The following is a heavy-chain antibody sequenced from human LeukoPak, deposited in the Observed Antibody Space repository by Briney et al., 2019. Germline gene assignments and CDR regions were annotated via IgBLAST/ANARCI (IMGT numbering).Heavy chain of an antibody. V-gene: IGHV3-23*01. CDR1: GFTFSSYS. Sequence: PGGSLRLSCAASGFTFSSYSMNWVRQAPGKGLEWVSAISGSGGSTYYADSVKGRFTISRDNSKNTLFLQMNSLRAEDTAVYYCARCSYSGGSCPDYWGQGTLVTVSS. D-gene: IGHD2-15*01. CDR2: ISGSGGST. J-gene: IGHJ4*02. CDR3: ARCSYSGGSCPDY.